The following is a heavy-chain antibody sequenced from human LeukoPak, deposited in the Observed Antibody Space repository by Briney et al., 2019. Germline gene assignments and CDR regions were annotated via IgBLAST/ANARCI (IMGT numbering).Heavy chain of an antibody. V-gene: IGHV1-46*01. D-gene: IGHD3/OR15-3a*01. J-gene: IGHJ6*03. CDR2: INPSGGST. CDR1: GYTFTSYY. CDR3: ARDWTQVSPRRDYMDV. Sequence: GASVKVSCKASGYTFTSYYMHWVRQAPGQGLEWMGIINPSGGSTSYAQKFQGRVTMTRDMSTSTAYMELSSLRSEDTAVYYCARDWTQVSPRRDYMDVWGKGTTVTISS.